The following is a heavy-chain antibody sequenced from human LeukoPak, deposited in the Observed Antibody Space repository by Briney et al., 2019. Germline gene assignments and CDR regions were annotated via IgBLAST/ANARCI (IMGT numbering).Heavy chain of an antibody. CDR1: GFTFSNYW. J-gene: IGHJ4*02. Sequence: GGSLRLSCAASGFTFSNYWMHWVRQAPGKGLVWVSRIKGDGSSPTYADSVKGRFTISRDNAKNTLYLQMNSLRVEDTAVYYCVRAVVGATDYWGQGTLVTVSS. D-gene: IGHD1-26*01. V-gene: IGHV3-74*01. CDR3: VRAVVGATDY. CDR2: IKGDGSSP.